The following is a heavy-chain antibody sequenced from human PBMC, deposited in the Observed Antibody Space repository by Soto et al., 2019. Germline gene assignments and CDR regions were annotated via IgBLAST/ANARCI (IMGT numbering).Heavy chain of an antibody. CDR3: ARSSYYTRDAFDI. CDR2: MNPNSGNT. CDR1: GYTFTSYD. D-gene: IGHD1-26*01. V-gene: IGHV1-8*01. Sequence: RASVKVSCKASGYTFTSYDINWVRQATGQGLEWMGWMNPNSGNTGYAQKLQGRVTMTRNTSISTAYMELSSLRSEDTAVYYCARSSYYTRDAFDIWGQGTMVTVSS. J-gene: IGHJ3*02.